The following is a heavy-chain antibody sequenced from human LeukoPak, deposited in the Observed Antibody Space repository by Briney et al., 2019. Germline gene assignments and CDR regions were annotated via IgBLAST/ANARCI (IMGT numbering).Heavy chain of an antibody. J-gene: IGHJ5*02. CDR3: ARGRRRDLYKWFGEPNWFDP. CDR2: INPNSGGT. V-gene: IGHV1-2*02. CDR1: GYTFTGYH. D-gene: IGHD3-10*01. Sequence: ASVKVSCKASGYTFTGYHMHWVRQAPGQGLEWMGWINPNSGGTNYARKFQGRVTMTRDTSISTAYMELSSVTAADTAVYYCARGRRRDLYKWFGEPNWFDPWGQGTLVTVSS.